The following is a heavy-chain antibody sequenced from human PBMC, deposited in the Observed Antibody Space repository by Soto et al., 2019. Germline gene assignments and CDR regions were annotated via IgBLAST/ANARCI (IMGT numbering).Heavy chain of an antibody. Sequence: SETLSVTCAVYGGSFSCYYWSWIRQPPGKGLEWIGEINHSGSTNYNPSLKSRVTISVDTSKNQFSLKLSSVTAADTAVYYCARRYYDFWSGYYTRAWFDPWGQGTLVTVSS. J-gene: IGHJ5*02. V-gene: IGHV4-34*01. D-gene: IGHD3-3*01. CDR1: GGSFSCYY. CDR2: INHSGST. CDR3: ARRYYDFWSGYYTRAWFDP.